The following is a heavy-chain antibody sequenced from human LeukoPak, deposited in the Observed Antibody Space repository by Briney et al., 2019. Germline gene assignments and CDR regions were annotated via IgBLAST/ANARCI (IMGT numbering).Heavy chain of an antibody. D-gene: IGHD6-6*01. J-gene: IGHJ4*02. CDR2: IYTSGST. CDR1: GGSISSYY. V-gene: IGHV4-4*09. Sequence: PSETLSLTCTVSGGSISSYYWSWIRQPPGKGLEWIGYIYTSGSTNYNPSLKSRVTISVDTSKNQSSLKLSSVTAADTAVYYCARQYSSSSSTDYWGQGILVTVSS. CDR3: ARQYSSSSSTDY.